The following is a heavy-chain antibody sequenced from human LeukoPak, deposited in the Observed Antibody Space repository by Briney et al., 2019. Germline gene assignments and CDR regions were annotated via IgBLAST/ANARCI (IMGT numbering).Heavy chain of an antibody. CDR3: AKSRGYYDSSGYYAPNSFDY. CDR2: ISGSGGST. CDR1: GFTFSSYA. Sequence: PGGSLRLSCAASGFTFSSYAMSWVRQAPGKGLEWVSAISGSGGSTYYADSVKGRFTISRDNSKNTPYLQMNSLRAEDTAVYYCAKSRGYYDSSGYYAPNSFDYWGQGTLVTVSS. D-gene: IGHD3-22*01. V-gene: IGHV3-23*01. J-gene: IGHJ4*02.